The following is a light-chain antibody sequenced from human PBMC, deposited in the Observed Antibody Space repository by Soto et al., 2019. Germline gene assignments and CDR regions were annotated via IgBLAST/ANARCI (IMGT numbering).Light chain of an antibody. CDR3: ETWDSNTRV. CDR1: SGHSSYI. Sequence: QPVLTQSSSASASLGSSVKLTCTLSSGHSSYIIAWHQQQPGKAPRYLMNLGGSGSFNKGSGVPDRFSGSSSGADRYLTISNLQFEDEDDYYCETWDSNTRVFGGGTKLTVL. J-gene: IGLJ3*02. CDR2: LGGSGSF. V-gene: IGLV4-60*02.